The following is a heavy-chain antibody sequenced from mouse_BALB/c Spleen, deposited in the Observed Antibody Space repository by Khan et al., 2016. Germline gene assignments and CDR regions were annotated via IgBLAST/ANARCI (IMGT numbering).Heavy chain of an antibody. CDR2: IHYSGST. CDR3: SRGGDCDYRAWCAY. J-gene: IGHJ3*01. Sequence: EVQLQESGPDLVKPSQSLSLTCTVTGYSITSGYSWHWIRQFPGNKLEWMGYIHYSGSTNYNPSLKSRIHITRDTSKNQFFLQLNSVTSEDTAAYYCSRGGDCDYRAWCAYWGQGTLVTVSA. V-gene: IGHV3-1*02. D-gene: IGHD2-13*01. CDR1: GYSITSGYS.